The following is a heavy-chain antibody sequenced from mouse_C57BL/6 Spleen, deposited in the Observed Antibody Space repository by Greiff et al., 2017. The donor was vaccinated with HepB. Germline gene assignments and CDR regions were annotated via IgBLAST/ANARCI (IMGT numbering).Heavy chain of an antibody. V-gene: IGHV1-50*01. CDR3: ASFPHYYGSSYWYFDV. D-gene: IGHD1-1*01. CDR2: IDPSDSYT. Sequence: QVQLQQPGAELVKPGASVKLSCKASGYTFTSYWMQWVKQRPGQGLEWIGEIDPSDSYTNYNQKFKGKATLTVDTSSSTAYMQLSSLTSEDSAVYYCASFPHYYGSSYWYFDVWGTGTTVTVSS. CDR1: GYTFTSYW. J-gene: IGHJ1*03.